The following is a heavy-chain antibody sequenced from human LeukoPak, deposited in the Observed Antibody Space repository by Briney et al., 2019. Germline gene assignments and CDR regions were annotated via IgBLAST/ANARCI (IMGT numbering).Heavy chain of an antibody. CDR1: GDSVSSNTAA. V-gene: IGHV6-1*01. D-gene: IGHD3-22*01. CDR2: TYYRSKWYN. CDR3: ARDRRNYYDSSGYYYRFDY. Sequence: SQTLSLTCAISGDSVSSNTAAWNWIRQSPSRGLEWLGRTYYRSKWYNDYAASVKSRITINPDTSKNQFSLHLNSVTPEDTAVYYCARDRRNYYDSSGYYYRFDYWGQGTLVTVSS. J-gene: IGHJ4*02.